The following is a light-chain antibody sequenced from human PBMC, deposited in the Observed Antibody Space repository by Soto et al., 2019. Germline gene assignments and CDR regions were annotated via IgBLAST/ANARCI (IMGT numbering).Light chain of an antibody. Sequence: EIVMTQSPATLSVSPGERATLSCRASQSVSTNLAWYQQKPGQDPRLLLYGASTRATGIPARFSGSGSGTEFTLTISSLQSEDFAVYYCQQYHNWPPYTFGQGTKLEIK. CDR3: QQYHNWPPYT. J-gene: IGKJ2*01. CDR1: QSVSTN. CDR2: GAS. V-gene: IGKV3-15*01.